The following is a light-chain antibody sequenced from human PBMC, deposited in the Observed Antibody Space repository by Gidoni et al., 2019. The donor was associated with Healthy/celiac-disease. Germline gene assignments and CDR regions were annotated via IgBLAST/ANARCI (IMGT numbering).Light chain of an antibody. V-gene: IGKV1-27*01. Sequence: DLQMNQPPSSLSASVGDRVPITCRASQGISNYLAWYQQKPGKVPKLLIYAASTLQSGVPSRFSGSGSGTDFTLTISSLQPEDVATYYCQKYNSAPWTFGQGTKVEIK. CDR1: QGISNY. J-gene: IGKJ1*01. CDR2: AAS. CDR3: QKYNSAPWT.